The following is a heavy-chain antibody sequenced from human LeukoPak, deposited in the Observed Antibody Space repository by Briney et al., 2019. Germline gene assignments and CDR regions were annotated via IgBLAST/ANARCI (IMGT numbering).Heavy chain of an antibody. CDR3: ARGRTSGYVVY. CDR2: IYHSRST. J-gene: IGHJ4*02. V-gene: IGHV4-4*02. CDR1: GGSISSSNW. D-gene: IGHD3-3*01. Sequence: SETLSLTCAVSGGSISSSNWWSWVRQPPGKGLEWIGEIYHSRSTKYNPSLKSRVTISVDTSKNQFSLKLSSVTAADTAVYYCARGRTSGYVVYWGQGTLVTVSS.